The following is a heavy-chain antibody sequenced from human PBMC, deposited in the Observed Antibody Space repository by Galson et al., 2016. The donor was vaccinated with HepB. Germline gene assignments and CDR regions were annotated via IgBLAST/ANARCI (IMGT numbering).Heavy chain of an antibody. V-gene: IGHV3-11*01. CDR1: GFTFNDYY. CDR3: ARIGLDVSFDY. Sequence: SLRLSCAASGFTFNDYYMSWIRQAPGKGLEWVSYISTSGNTIYYADSVNGRFTISRDTAKRSVYLQMNSLRADDTAVYYCARIGLDVSFDYWGQGTLVAVSS. CDR2: ISTSGNTI. J-gene: IGHJ4*02. D-gene: IGHD3-3*01.